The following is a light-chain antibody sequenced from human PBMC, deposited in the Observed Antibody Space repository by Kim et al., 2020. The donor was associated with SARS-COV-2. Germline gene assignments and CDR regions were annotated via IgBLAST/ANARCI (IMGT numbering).Light chain of an antibody. CDR1: QSFKNW. CDR2: SAT. V-gene: IGKV1-12*01. J-gene: IGKJ1*01. CDR3: GQANSFTWT. Sequence: ASVGDRITIPCRPSQSFKNWLAWCQQKPRKAPKLLCSSATTLQSGVPSRFSGSESGADFTLTSSNLQPEDFAPYFCGQANSFTWTFGQGGTVEIK.